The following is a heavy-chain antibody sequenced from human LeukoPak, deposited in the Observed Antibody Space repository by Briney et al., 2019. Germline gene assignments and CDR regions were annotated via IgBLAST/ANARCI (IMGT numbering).Heavy chain of an antibody. CDR2: IDSGGST. V-gene: IGHV3-66*01. Sequence: PGGSLRLSCAASGFTVSSNYMTWVGQAPGTELEWVSVIDSGGSTYYADSVKGRFTISRDNSKNTLYLQMNSRRAEDTAVYYCARDPAMTTVTSYYYYGMYVWGQGTTVTVSS. CDR3: ARDPAMTTVTSYYYYGMYV. D-gene: IGHD4-17*01. J-gene: IGHJ6*02. CDR1: GFTVSSNY.